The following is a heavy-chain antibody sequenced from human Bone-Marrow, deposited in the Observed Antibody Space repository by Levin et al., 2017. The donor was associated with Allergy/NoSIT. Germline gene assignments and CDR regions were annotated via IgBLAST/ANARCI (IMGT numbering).Heavy chain of an antibody. CDR1: GGSISSRSYY. CDR2: IYYSGGT. Sequence: PSETLSLTCTVSGGSISSRSYYWGWIRQPPGKGLEWIGSIYYSGGTYFSPSLKSRVTISVDTSKNQFSLKLSSVTAADTAVYYCARQGCGGGSCQRPPDVFDIWGQGTMVTVSS. D-gene: IGHD2-21*01. V-gene: IGHV4-39*01. CDR3: ARQGCGGGSCQRPPDVFDI. J-gene: IGHJ3*02.